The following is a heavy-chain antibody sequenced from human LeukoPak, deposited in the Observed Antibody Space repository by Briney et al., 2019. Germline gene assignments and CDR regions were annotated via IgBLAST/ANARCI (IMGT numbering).Heavy chain of an antibody. CDR1: GFTFSTHS. CDR2: IRNKANSYTS. V-gene: IGHV3-72*01. Sequence: GGSLRLSCAASGFTFSTHSMNWVRQAPGKGLEWIGRIRNKANSYTSEYAASVKGKFTISRDDSKNSLYLQVNSLKTEDTAVYYCTRRAAAGALGYWGQGTLVTVSS. CDR3: TRRAAAGALGY. J-gene: IGHJ4*02. D-gene: IGHD6-13*01.